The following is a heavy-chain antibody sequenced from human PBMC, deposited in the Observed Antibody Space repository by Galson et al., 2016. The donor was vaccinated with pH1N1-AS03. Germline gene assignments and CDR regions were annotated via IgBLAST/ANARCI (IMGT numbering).Heavy chain of an antibody. D-gene: IGHD1-26*01. J-gene: IGHJ4*02. Sequence: SVKVSCKASGYTFSDYYMHWVRQAPGQELEWMGWINPSSGGTKYTQKFQGRVTMTRDTSISTAYMELSRLTSDDTAVYFCARGGGSSLDYWGQGTHVPVSS. V-gene: IGHV1-2*02. CDR1: GYTFSDYY. CDR3: ARGGGSSLDY. CDR2: INPSSGGT.